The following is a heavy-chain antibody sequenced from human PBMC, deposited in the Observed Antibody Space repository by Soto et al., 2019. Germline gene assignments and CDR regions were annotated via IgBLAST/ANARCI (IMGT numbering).Heavy chain of an antibody. V-gene: IGHV4-30-4*01. Sequence: PSETLSLTCTVSGGSISSGDYYWSWIRQPPGKGLEWIGYIYYSGSTYYNPSLKSRVTISVDTSKNQFSLKLSSVTAADTAVYYCARNIGYYYDSSGPFDDRGQGTLVTVSS. CDR1: GGSISSGDYY. J-gene: IGHJ4*02. D-gene: IGHD3-22*01. CDR2: IYYSGST. CDR3: ARNIGYYYDSSGPFDD.